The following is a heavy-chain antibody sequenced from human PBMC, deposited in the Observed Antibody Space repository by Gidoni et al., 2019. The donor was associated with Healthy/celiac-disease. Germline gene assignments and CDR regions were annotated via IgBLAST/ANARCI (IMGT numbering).Heavy chain of an antibody. D-gene: IGHD3-3*01. J-gene: IGHJ6*03. CDR3: ARSPEPHYDFWSGSVYYYYMDV. CDR1: GGPISSYY. V-gene: IGHV4-59*01. CDR2: IYYRGST. Sequence: QVQLQESGPGLVKPSETLSLPCTVSGGPISSYYWSWRRQPPGKGLEGIGYIYYRGSTNYNPSLKSRVTISVDTSKNQFSLKLSSVTAADTAVYYCARSPEPHYDFWSGSVYYYYMDVWGKGTTVTVSS.